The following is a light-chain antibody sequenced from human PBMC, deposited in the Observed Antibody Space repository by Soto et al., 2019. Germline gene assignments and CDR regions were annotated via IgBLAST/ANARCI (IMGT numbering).Light chain of an antibody. CDR1: SSDLGGYNY. CDR3: TSYTSSSTLI. V-gene: IGLV2-14*01. J-gene: IGLJ2*01. Sequence: QSALTQPASVSGSPGQSVTISCTGTSSDLGGYNYVSWYQHHPGKAPKLIIYAVTNRPSGVSTRFSGSKSGNTASLTISGLRTEDEAEYYCTSYTSSSTLIFGGGTQLTVL. CDR2: AVT.